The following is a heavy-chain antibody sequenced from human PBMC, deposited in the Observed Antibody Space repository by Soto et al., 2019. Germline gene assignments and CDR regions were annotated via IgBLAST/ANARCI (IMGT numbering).Heavy chain of an antibody. CDR1: GFTFSSYG. Sequence: PGGSLRLSCAASGFTFSSYGMHWVRQAPGKGLEWVAVISYDGSNKYYADSVKGRFTISRDNSKNTLYLQMNSLRAEDTAVYYCAKAAWIQLWRYFDYWGQGTLVTVSS. CDR2: ISYDGSNK. J-gene: IGHJ4*02. CDR3: AKAAWIQLWRYFDY. V-gene: IGHV3-30*18. D-gene: IGHD5-18*01.